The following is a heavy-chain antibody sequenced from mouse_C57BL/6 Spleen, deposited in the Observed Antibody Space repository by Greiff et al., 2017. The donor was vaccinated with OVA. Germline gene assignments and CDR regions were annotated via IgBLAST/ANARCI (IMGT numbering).Heavy chain of an antibody. CDR3: ARSAYYYGSDY. Sequence: VKLVESGAELARPGASVKMSCKASGYTFTSYTMHWVKQRPGQGLEWIGYINPSSGYTKYNQKFKDKATLTADKSSSTAYMQLSSLTSEDSAVYYCARSAYYYGSDYWGQGTTLTVSS. V-gene: IGHV1-4*01. J-gene: IGHJ2*01. CDR2: INPSSGYT. D-gene: IGHD1-1*01. CDR1: GYTFTSYT.